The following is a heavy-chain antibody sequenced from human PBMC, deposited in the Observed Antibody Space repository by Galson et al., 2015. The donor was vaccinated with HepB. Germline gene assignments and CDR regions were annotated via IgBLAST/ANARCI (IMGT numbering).Heavy chain of an antibody. CDR2: ISAYSANT. V-gene: IGHV1-18*01. CDR3: ARNWEPTEVNYYYYGMDV. D-gene: IGHD1-26*01. J-gene: IGHJ6*02. CDR1: GYTFSSYG. Sequence: SVKVSCKASGYTFSSYGISWVRQAPGHGLEWMGGISAYSANTNYAQKLQGRVTMTTDTSTSTAYMELRGLRSDDTAVYYCARNWEPTEVNYYYYGMDVWGQGTTVTVSS.